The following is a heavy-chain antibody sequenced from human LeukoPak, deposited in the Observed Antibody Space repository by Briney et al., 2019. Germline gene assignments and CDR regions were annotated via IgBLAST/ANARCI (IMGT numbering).Heavy chain of an antibody. Sequence: SETLSLTCAVSGYSINSGYYWGWIRQPPGKGLEWIGSIHHSGNTYYNPSLKSRVTMSIDTSGNQFSLRLSSVTATDTAVYYCARDPYCSGGSCYPFDSWGPGTLVTVSS. D-gene: IGHD2-15*01. V-gene: IGHV4-38-2*02. CDR3: ARDPYCSGGSCYPFDS. CDR1: GYSINSGYY. CDR2: IHHSGNT. J-gene: IGHJ4*02.